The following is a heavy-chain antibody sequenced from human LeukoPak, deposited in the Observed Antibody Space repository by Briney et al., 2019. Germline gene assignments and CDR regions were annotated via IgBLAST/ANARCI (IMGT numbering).Heavy chain of an antibody. D-gene: IGHD6-13*01. J-gene: IGHJ4*02. CDR2: INHSGST. V-gene: IGHV4-34*01. CDR1: GGSFSGYY. Sequence: KPSETLSLTCAVYGGSFSGYYWSWIRQPPGKGLEWIGEINHSGSTNYNPSLKSRVTISVDTSKNQFSLKLSSVTAADTAVYYCARSLAWQLYFDYWGQGTLVTVSS. CDR3: ARSLAWQLYFDY.